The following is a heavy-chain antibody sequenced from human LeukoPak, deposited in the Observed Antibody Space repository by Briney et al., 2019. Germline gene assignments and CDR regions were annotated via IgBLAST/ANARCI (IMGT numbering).Heavy chain of an antibody. CDR1: GGSISSYY. D-gene: IGHD3-10*01. V-gene: IGHV4-59*12. J-gene: IGHJ4*02. CDR2: IYYSGST. CDR3: ARANILLWFGELFDY. Sequence: SETLSLTCSVSGGSISSYYWSWIRQPPGKQLGWIGYIYYSGSTNYNPSLKSRVTISIDTSKNQFSLKLTSVTAADTAVYYCARANILLWFGELFDYWGQGTLVTVSS.